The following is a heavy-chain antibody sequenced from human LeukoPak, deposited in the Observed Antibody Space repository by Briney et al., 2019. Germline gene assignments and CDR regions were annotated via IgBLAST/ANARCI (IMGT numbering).Heavy chain of an antibody. D-gene: IGHD3-22*01. CDR2: ISVYNGNT. CDR1: GYTFTSYA. CDR3: ARDPLNYYDSSGYPGGYYFDY. J-gene: IGHJ4*02. V-gene: IGHV1-18*01. Sequence: GASVKVSCKASGYTFTSYAISWVRQAPGQGLEWMGWISVYNGNTNYAQKLQGRVTMTTDTSTSTAYMELRSLRSDDTAVYYCARDPLNYYDSSGYPGGYYFDYWGQGTLVTVSS.